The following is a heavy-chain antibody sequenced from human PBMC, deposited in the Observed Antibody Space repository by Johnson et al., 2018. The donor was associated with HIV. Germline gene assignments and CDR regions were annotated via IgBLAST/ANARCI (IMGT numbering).Heavy chain of an antibody. CDR2: ISYDGSNK. Sequence: QVQLVESGGGVVQPGGSLRLSCAASGFTFSSYGMHWVRQAPGKGLEWVAVISYDGSNKYYADSVKGRFTISRDNAKNSLYLQMNSLRAEDTAVYYCARDGHSSSWNTFDIWGQGTVVTVSS. CDR1: GFTFSSYG. J-gene: IGHJ3*02. CDR3: ARDGHSSSWNTFDI. V-gene: IGHV3-30*03. D-gene: IGHD6-13*01.